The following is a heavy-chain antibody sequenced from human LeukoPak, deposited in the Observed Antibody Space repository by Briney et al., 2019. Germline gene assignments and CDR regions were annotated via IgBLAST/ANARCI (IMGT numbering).Heavy chain of an antibody. V-gene: IGHV1-18*01. CDR2: ISAYNGNT. CDR1: GYTFTSYG. D-gene: IGHD3-22*01. J-gene: IGHJ3*02. Sequence: ASVKVSCKASGYTFTSYGISWVRQAPGQGLEWMGWISAYNGNTNYAQKLQGRVTMTTDTSTSTAYMELRSLRSDDTAVYYCARDYYDSSGYYYPGAFDIWGQGTMVTVSS. CDR3: ARDYYDSSGYYYPGAFDI.